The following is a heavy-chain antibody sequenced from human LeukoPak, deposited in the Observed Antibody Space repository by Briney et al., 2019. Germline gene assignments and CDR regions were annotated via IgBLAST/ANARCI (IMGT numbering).Heavy chain of an antibody. CDR3: ARGSQWLVRGWFDP. CDR2: ISYDGSNK. Sequence: GGSLRLSCAASGFTFSSYAMHWVRQAPGKGLEWVAVISYDGSNKYYADSVKGRFTISRDNSKNTLYLQMNSLRAEDTAVYYCARGSQWLVRGWFDPWGQGTLVTVSS. CDR1: GFTFSSYA. V-gene: IGHV3-30-3*01. D-gene: IGHD6-19*01. J-gene: IGHJ5*02.